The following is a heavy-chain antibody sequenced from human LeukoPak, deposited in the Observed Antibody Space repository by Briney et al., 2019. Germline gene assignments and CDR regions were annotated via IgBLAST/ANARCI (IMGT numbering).Heavy chain of an antibody. V-gene: IGHV1-8*01. CDR2: MNPNSGST. Sequence: ASVKVSCKASGYTFTSYDINWVRQATGQGLEWMGWMNPNSGSTSYAQKFQGRVTMTRDTSTSTVYMELSSLRSEDTAVYYCARDPFDIWGQGTMVTVSS. J-gene: IGHJ3*02. CDR1: GYTFTSYD. CDR3: ARDPFDI.